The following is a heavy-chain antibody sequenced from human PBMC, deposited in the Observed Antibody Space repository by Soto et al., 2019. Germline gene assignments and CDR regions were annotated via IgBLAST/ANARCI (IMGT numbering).Heavy chain of an antibody. CDR2: IKSKTDGGTK. CDR3: TTDDPINKN. CDR1: GFPFSNAW. Sequence: LRPSCAASGFPFSNAWMSWVRQAPVKGLEWVGRIKSKTDGGTKDYAAPVKGRFTISRDDSKNTLFLQMNSLKTEDTAVYYCTTDDPINKNWGQGTLVTVSS. V-gene: IGHV3-15*01. J-gene: IGHJ4*02.